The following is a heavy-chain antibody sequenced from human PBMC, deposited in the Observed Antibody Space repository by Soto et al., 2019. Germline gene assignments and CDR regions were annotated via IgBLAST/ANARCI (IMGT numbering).Heavy chain of an antibody. CDR1: GFTFSSYA. CDR3: ARGGPFSSIAAQVDY. V-gene: IGHV3-30-3*01. D-gene: IGHD6-6*01. Sequence: PGGSLRLSCAASGFTFSSYAMHWVRQAPGKGLEWVAVISYDGSNKYYADSVKGRFTISRDNSKNTLYLQMNSLRAEDTAVYYCARGGPFSSIAAQVDYWGHGTLVTVSS. CDR2: ISYDGSNK. J-gene: IGHJ4*01.